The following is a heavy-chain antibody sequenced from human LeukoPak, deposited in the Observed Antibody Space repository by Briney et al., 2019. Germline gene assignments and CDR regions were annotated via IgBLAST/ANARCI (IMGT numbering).Heavy chain of an antibody. V-gene: IGHV3-53*01. CDR2: IYSGGST. Sequence: GGSLRLSCAASGLTVSSNYMSWVRQAPGKGLECVSVIYSGGSTYYADSVTGRFTISRDNSGNTLYLQMNSLRAEDTAAYYCAVANPYTSGWYYFDYWGQGTLVTVSS. D-gene: IGHD6-19*01. CDR3: AVANPYTSGWYYFDY. J-gene: IGHJ4*02. CDR1: GLTVSSNY.